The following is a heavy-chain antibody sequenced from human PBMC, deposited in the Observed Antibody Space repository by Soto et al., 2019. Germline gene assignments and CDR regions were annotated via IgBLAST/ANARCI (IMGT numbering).Heavy chain of an antibody. V-gene: IGHV3-30-3*01. D-gene: IGHD3-3*01. Sequence: GGSLRLSCAASGFTFSSYAMHWVRQAPGKGLEWVAVISYDGSNKYYADSVKVRFTISRDNAKNTLYLQMNSLRAEDTAVYYCAVRDGPHFDYWGQGTLVTVSS. CDR3: AVRDGPHFDY. CDR1: GFTFSSYA. CDR2: ISYDGSNK. J-gene: IGHJ4*02.